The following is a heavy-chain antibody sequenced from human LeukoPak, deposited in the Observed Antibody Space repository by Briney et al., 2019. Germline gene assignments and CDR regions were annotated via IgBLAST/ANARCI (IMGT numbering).Heavy chain of an antibody. D-gene: IGHD1-1*01. J-gene: IGHJ3*02. CDR1: GFTFSSHW. Sequence: PGVSLRLSCAASGFTFSSHWMSWVRQAPGKGLEWVANIKQDGSARSCVDSVKGRFTISRDNAKNSLYLQMNSLRAEDAAVYYCARDLAEGYNWNDIPAFDIWGQGTMVTVSS. V-gene: IGHV3-7*03. CDR2: IKQDGSAR. CDR3: ARDLAEGYNWNDIPAFDI.